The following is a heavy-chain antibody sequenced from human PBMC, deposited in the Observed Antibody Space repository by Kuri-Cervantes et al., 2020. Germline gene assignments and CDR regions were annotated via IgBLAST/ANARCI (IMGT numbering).Heavy chain of an antibody. CDR1: GFTVSSNY. D-gene: IGHD3-9*01. Sequence: LSLTCAASGFTVSSNYMSWVRQAPGKGLEWVSVIYSGGSTYYADSVKGRFTISRDNSKNTLYLQMNSLRAEDTAVYYCVRDRSILTGYSFPDYWGQGTLVTVSS. CDR3: VRDRSILTGYSFPDY. V-gene: IGHV3-66*02. CDR2: IYSGGST. J-gene: IGHJ4*02.